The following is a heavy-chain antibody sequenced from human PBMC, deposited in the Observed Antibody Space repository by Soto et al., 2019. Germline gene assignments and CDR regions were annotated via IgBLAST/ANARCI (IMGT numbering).Heavy chain of an antibody. CDR3: ARDLSPYERHGWFDP. Sequence: GASVKVSCKASGYTFTSYAMHWVRQAPGQRLEWMGWINAGNGNTKYSQKFQGRVTITRDTSASTAYMELSSLRPEDTAVYYCARDLSPYERHGWFDPWGQGTLVTVSS. D-gene: IGHD3-22*01. CDR1: GYTFTSYA. CDR2: INAGNGNT. J-gene: IGHJ5*02. V-gene: IGHV1-3*01.